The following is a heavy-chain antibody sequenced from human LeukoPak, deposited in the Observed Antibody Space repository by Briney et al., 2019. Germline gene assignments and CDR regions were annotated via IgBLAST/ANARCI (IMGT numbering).Heavy chain of an antibody. CDR2: INPSGDST. D-gene: IGHD2-21*02. CDR3: ASVLYCGADCYSGRYFFDY. V-gene: IGHV1-46*01. Sequence: ASVKVSCKASGETFSSYAISWVRQAPGQGLEWMGIINPSGDSTSYAQKLQGRVTMTRDTSTSTVYMELSSLRSEDTAVYYCASVLYCGADCYSGRYFFDYWGQGTLVTVSS. CDR1: GETFSSYA. J-gene: IGHJ4*02.